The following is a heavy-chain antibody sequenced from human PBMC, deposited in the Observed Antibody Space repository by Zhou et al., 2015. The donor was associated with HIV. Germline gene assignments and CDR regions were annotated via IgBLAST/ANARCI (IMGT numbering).Heavy chain of an antibody. D-gene: IGHD2-15*01. Sequence: QVQLVQSGADVKKPGASVMVSCKASGYTFTGYYMHWVRQAPGQGLEWMGWINPDSGDTNYAQNFQGRVTMTRDTSITTAYMKLSRLKSDDTAVYYCVRDRPRSGGGTYPYYWGQGSLVTVSS. CDR3: VRDRPRSGGGTYPYY. CDR2: INPDSGDT. CDR1: GYTFTGYY. V-gene: IGHV1-2*02. J-gene: IGHJ4*02.